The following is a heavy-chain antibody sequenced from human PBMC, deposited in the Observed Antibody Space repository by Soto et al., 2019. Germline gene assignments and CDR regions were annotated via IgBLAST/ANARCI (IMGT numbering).Heavy chain of an antibody. J-gene: IGHJ5*02. D-gene: IGHD3-10*01. CDR1: GGSISSGGYY. CDR3: ARAHLGAVLLWFRFDP. V-gene: IGHV4-31*03. Sequence: KPSETLSLTCTVSGGSISSGGYYWSWIRQHPGKGLEWIGYIYYSGSTYYNPSLKSRVTISVDTSKNQFSLKLSSVTAADTAVYYCARAHLGAVLLWFRFDPWGQGTLVTVSS. CDR2: IYYSGST.